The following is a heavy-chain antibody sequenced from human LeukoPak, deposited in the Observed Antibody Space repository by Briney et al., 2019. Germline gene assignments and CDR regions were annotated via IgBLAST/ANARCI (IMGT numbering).Heavy chain of an antibody. CDR1: GASISSYY. Sequence: PSETLSLTCTVSGASISSYYWSWIRQPPGKGLEWIGCIYDSGTTYYNPSLKSRVTISVETSKNQLSLKLSSVTAANAAVFCCARRFDGPRPGGNSRLKWFDPWGQGSMATL. V-gene: IGHV4-59*08. CDR2: IYDSGTT. J-gene: IGHJ5*02. D-gene: IGHD1-1*01. CDR3: ARRFDGPRPGGNSRLKWFDP.